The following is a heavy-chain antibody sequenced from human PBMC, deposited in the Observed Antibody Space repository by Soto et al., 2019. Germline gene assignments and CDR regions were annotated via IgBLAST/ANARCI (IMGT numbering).Heavy chain of an antibody. J-gene: IGHJ3*02. D-gene: IGHD3-22*01. CDR2: IYHSGST. CDR3: ARGATMRGAFDI. CDR1: GGSIISGGYS. Sequence: SETLSLTCAVSGGSIISGGYSWSLIRQPPGQGLEWIGYIYHSGSTYYNPSLKSRVTISVDRSKNQFSLKLSSVTAADTAVYYCARGATMRGAFDIWGQGTMVTVSS. V-gene: IGHV4-30-2*01.